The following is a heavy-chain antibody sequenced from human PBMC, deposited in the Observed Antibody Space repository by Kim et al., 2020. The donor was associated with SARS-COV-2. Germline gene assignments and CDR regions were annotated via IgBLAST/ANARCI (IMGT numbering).Heavy chain of an antibody. Sequence: STDYDPPRKRRVTISVDTSKTQFSLKLGSVTAGDTAVDYCAGGGWYLDYWGQGTLVTVSS. D-gene: IGHD2-15*01. V-gene: IGHV4-34*13. CDR2: ST. CDR3: AGGGWYLDY. J-gene: IGHJ4*02.